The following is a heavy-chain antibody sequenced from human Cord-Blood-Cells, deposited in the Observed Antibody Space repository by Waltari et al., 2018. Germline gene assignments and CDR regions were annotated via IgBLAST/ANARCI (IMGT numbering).Heavy chain of an antibody. J-gene: IGHJ5*02. CDR1: GFTFSSYA. CDR3: SGELLNWFDP. CDR2: ISYDGSNK. V-gene: IGHV3-30-3*01. D-gene: IGHD1-26*01. Sequence: QVQLVESGGGVVQPGRSLRLSCAASGFTFSSYAMHWVRQAPGKGLEWVAVISYDGSNKYYADSVKGRFTISRDNSKTTLDLQMNSLRAEDTAVYYCSGELLNWFDPWGQGTLVTVSS.